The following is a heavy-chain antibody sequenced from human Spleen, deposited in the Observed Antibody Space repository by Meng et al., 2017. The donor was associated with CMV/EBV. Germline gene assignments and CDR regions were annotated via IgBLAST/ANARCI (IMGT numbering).Heavy chain of an antibody. CDR1: GGSFSGYY. CDR2: INHSGST. CDR3: AIYRYSGSYDYFDY. J-gene: IGHJ4*02. Sequence: QVQLQPWGAGLLKPSETLSLTCAVYGGSFSGYYWSWIRQPPGKGLEWIGEINHSGSTNYNPSLKSRVTISVDTSKNQFSLKLSSVTAADTAVYYCAIYRYSGSYDYFDYWGQGTLVTVSS. D-gene: IGHD1-26*01. V-gene: IGHV4-34*01.